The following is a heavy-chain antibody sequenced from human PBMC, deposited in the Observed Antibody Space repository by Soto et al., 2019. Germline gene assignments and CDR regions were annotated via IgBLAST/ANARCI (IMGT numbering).Heavy chain of an antibody. J-gene: IGHJ4*02. CDR3: GKEGGGVIGS. Sequence: QVQLVQSGAEVKKPGSSVKVSCKASGGTFKSYAFTWVRQAPGQGLEWVGGIIPLFGTANYAQKFQGRITVSAEDSSSTVYMEPNSPPSEERAVYFCGKEGGGVIGSWGQGTLVTVSS. V-gene: IGHV1-69*01. D-gene: IGHD3-16*01. CDR1: GGTFKSYA. CDR2: IIPLFGTA.